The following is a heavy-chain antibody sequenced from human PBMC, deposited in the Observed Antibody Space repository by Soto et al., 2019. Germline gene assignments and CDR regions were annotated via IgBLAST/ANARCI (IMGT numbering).Heavy chain of an antibody. D-gene: IGHD2-15*01. CDR3: ASLIRYCSGGSCSYYFDY. Sequence: SVKVSCKASGGTFSSYAISWVRQAPGQGLEWMGGIIPIFGTANYAQKFQGRVTITADESTSTAYMELSSLRSEDTAVYYCASLIRYCSGGSCSYYFDYWGQGTLVTVS. J-gene: IGHJ4*02. CDR2: IIPIFGTA. V-gene: IGHV1-69*13. CDR1: GGTFSSYA.